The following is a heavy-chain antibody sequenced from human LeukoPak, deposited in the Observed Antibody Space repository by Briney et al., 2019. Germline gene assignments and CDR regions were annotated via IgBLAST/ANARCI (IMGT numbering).Heavy chain of an antibody. CDR3: ARESSWYVSSSTYYYMDV. CDR1: GFTFSSYG. Sequence: GGSLRLSCAASGFTFSSYGMHWVRQAPGKGLEWVAFIRYDGSNKYYADSVKGRFTISRDNSKNTLYLQMNSLRAEDTAVYYCARESSWYVSSSTYYYMDVWGKGTTVTVSS. D-gene: IGHD6-13*01. J-gene: IGHJ6*03. CDR2: IRYDGSNK. V-gene: IGHV3-30*02.